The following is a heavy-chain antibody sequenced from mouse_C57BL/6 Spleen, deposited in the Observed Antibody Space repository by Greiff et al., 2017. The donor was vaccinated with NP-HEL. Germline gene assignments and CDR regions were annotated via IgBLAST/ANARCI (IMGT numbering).Heavy chain of an antibody. CDR1: GFTFSDYG. J-gene: IGHJ4*01. D-gene: IGHD1-1*01. CDR3: ARSYYGSSYDAMDY. V-gene: IGHV5-17*01. CDR2: ISGGSSTI. Sequence: EVQLVESGGGLVKPGGSLKLSCAASGFTFSDYGMHWVRQAPEKGLEWVAYISGGSSTIYYADTVKGRFPISSDNDKNTLFLQMTSLRSEDTAMYYCARSYYGSSYDAMDYWGQGTSVTVSS.